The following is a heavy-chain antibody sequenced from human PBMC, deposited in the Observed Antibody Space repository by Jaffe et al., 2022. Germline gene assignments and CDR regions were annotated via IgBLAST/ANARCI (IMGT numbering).Heavy chain of an antibody. V-gene: IGHV3-21*01. Sequence: EVQLVESGGGLVKPGGSLRLSCAASGFTFSSYSMNWVRQAPGKGLEWVSSISSSSSYIYYADSVKGRFTISRDNAKNSLYLQMNSLRAEDTAVYYCAEDAPPWNAFDIWGQGTMVTVSS. D-gene: IGHD2-15*01. CDR2: ISSSSSYI. CDR3: AEDAPPWNAFDI. CDR1: GFTFSSYS. J-gene: IGHJ3*02.